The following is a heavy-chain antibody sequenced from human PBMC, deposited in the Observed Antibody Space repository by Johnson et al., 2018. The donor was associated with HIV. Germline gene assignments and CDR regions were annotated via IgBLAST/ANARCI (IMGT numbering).Heavy chain of an antibody. CDR3: ARVRVKRVSSSSWYGGAFDI. Sequence: VQLVESGGGVVRPGGSLRLSCAASEFTFNDYGMSWVRQAPGKGLEWVSGINWNGGSTGYADSVKGRFTISRDNAKNSLYLQMNSLRAEDTAVYYCARVRVKRVSSSSWYGGAFDIWGQGTMVTVSS. CDR1: EFTFNDYG. J-gene: IGHJ3*02. CDR2: INWNGGST. V-gene: IGHV3-20*04. D-gene: IGHD6-19*01.